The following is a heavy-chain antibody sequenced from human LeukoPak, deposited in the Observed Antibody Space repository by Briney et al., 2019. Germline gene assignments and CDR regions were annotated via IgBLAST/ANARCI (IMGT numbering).Heavy chain of an antibody. Sequence: SVKVSCKASGGTFSSYAISWVRQAPGQGLEWMGGIIPIFGTANYAQKFQGRVTITADESTSTAYMELSSLRSEDTAVYYCARQRSYSSSFGYWGQGTLVTVSS. J-gene: IGHJ4*02. D-gene: IGHD6-6*01. V-gene: IGHV1-69*13. CDR2: IIPIFGTA. CDR3: ARQRSYSSSFGY. CDR1: GGTFSSYA.